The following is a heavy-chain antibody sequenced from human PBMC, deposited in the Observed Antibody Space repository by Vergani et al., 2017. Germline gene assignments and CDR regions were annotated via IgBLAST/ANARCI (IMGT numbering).Heavy chain of an antibody. CDR1: GGSISSHFYY. D-gene: IGHD3-16*01. Sequence: HLQESGPGLLKASETLSLTCPVSGGSISSHFYYWGWIRQSPGKGLEWIGSISSSGSTYINPSLQSRVSMSIDTSKNQVSLRLSSVTAADTALYYCAKLVGTSAIMYGYDLWVQGTMVTVSS. J-gene: IGHJ3*01. CDR2: ISSSGST. V-gene: IGHV4-39*01. CDR3: AKLVGTSAIMYGYDL.